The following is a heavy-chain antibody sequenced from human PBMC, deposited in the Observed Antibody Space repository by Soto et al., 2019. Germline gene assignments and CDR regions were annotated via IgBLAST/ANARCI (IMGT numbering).Heavy chain of an antibody. CDR2: IFYTGST. J-gene: IGHJ5*02. V-gene: IGHV4-31*03. CDR3: ARVFYDILTKTNWFDP. Sequence: QVLLQESVPGLVKPSQTLSLTCSGSGASMRSGNYYWTCIRQHPGKALEWVGSIFYTGSTYYNSSLKSRLTMSVDASTNQFSLKLTSVTSADTAVYYCARVFYDILTKTNWFDPWGQGTLVTVSS. D-gene: IGHD3-9*01. CDR1: GASMRSGNYY.